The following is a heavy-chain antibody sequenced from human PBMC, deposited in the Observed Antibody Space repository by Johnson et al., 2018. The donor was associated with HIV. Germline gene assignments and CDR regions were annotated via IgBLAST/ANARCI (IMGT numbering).Heavy chain of an antibody. J-gene: IGHJ3*02. V-gene: IGHV3-66*01. CDR1: GFSVSASY. D-gene: IGHD3-16*02. CDR3: ARGPIADDAFDI. CDR2: IYRGGAT. Sequence: VQLVESGGGLVQPGGSLRLSCAASGFSVSASYMSWLRQAPGKALEWVSVIYRGGATYYAASVQGRFTISRDNAKNSLYLQMNSLRAEDTAVYFCARGPIADDAFDIWGQVTMVTVSS.